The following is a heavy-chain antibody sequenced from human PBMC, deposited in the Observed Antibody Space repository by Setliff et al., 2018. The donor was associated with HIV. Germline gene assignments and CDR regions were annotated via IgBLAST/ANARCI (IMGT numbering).Heavy chain of an antibody. J-gene: IGHJ4*02. Sequence: ASVKVSCKASGYAFSTYGISWVRQAPGQGLEWMGWISTYNGITNYAQRFQDRVTMTRDTSIGTAYMEMGRLTSDDTAVYYCAKGGWGYFDSAGYPEIWGQGTLVTVSS. V-gene: IGHV1-18*01. CDR3: AKGGWGYFDSAGYPEI. D-gene: IGHD3-9*01. CDR1: GYAFSTYG. CDR2: ISTYNGIT.